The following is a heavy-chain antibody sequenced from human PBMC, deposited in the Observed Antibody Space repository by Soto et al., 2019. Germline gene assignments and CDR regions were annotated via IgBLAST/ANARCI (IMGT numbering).Heavy chain of an antibody. D-gene: IGHD6-6*01. J-gene: IGHJ4*02. CDR2: IYPGDSDT. Sequence: EVQLVQSGAEVTKPGESLKSSCKASGYSFTDYWIGWVRQMPGKGLEWMGIIYPGDSDTKYSPSFQGQVTMSADKSISTAYLQWNSLKASDNAIYYCARDGLSSSSSFDYWGQGPLVTVSS. CDR1: GYSFTDYW. V-gene: IGHV5-51*01. CDR3: ARDGLSSSSSFDY.